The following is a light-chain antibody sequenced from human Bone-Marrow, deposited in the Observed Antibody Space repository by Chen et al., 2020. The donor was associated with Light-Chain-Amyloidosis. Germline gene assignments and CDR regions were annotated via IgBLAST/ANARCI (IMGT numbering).Light chain of an antibody. CDR1: QSLLHSNGFNY. CDR3: MQARQTPHT. Sequence: DIVMTQPPLSLPVTPGEPASISCRSSQSLLHSNGFNYLDWYLQKPGQSPQLLIYLGSSRASGVPDRFSGSGSGTDFTLKISRVEAEDVGVYYCMQARQTPHTFGQGTKLEIK. J-gene: IGKJ2*01. CDR2: LGS. V-gene: IGKV2-28*01.